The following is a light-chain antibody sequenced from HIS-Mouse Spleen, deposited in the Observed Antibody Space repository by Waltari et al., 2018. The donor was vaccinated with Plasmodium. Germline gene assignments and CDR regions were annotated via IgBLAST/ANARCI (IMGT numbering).Light chain of an antibody. CDR1: ALPTNY. CDR3: YSTDSSGNHRV. CDR2: EGS. Sequence: SYELTQPPSVSVSPGQTARITCSGDALPTNYAYWYQPKSGQAPVLVIYEGSKRPSGIPERFSGSSSGTMATLTISGAQVEDEADYYCYSTDSSGNHRVFGGGTKLTVL. J-gene: IGLJ3*02. V-gene: IGLV3-10*01.